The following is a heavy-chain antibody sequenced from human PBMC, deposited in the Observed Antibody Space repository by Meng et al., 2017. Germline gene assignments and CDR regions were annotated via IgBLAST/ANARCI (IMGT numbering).Heavy chain of an antibody. CDR1: GGSISSSSYY. CDR3: ARDGIAAAGTGRSYFQH. J-gene: IGHJ1*01. Sequence: QLQPQESGPGLVKPSETLSLTCTVSGGSISSSSYYWGWIRQPPGKGLEWIGSIYYSGSTYYNPSLKSRVTISVDTSKNQFSLKLSSVTAADTAVYYCARDGIAAAGTGRSYFQHWGQGTLVTVSS. CDR2: IYYSGST. D-gene: IGHD6-13*01. V-gene: IGHV4-39*07.